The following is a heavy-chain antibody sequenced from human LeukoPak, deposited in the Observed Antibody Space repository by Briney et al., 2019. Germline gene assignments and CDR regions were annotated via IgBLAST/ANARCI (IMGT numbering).Heavy chain of an antibody. CDR3: ARNRASYSSSWPDAFEI. D-gene: IGHD6-13*01. CDR2: IYYSGST. J-gene: IGHJ3*02. CDR1: GGSISSGDYY. Sequence: SQTLSLTCTVSGGSISSGDYYWSWIRQPPGKGLEWIGDIYYSGSTNYNPSLKSRVTISVDTSKNQFSLKLSSVTAADTAVYYCARNRASYSSSWPDAFEIWGQGTMVTVSS. V-gene: IGHV4-30-4*01.